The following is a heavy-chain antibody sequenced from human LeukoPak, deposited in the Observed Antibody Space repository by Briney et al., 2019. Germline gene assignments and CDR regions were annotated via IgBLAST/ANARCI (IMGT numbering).Heavy chain of an antibody. J-gene: IGHJ6*03. CDR3: ATSPAGDAWPTAYYMDV. D-gene: IGHD3-10*01. V-gene: IGHV3-7*01. Sequence: RGSLKLSCTTSEFSFTTYWMSWVRQAPGKGLEWVANIKEDGTEKYYVGSVKGRFTISRDNAKKSLYLEMNSLRDDDTAVYFCATSPAGDAWPTAYYMDVWGKGTTVTVSS. CDR2: IKEDGTEK. CDR1: EFSFTTYW.